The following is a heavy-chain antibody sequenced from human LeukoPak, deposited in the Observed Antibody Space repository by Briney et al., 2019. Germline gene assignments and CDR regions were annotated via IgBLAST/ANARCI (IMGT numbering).Heavy chain of an antibody. CDR3: AREGFGELFGTAFDY. CDR1: GGSISSGDYY. Sequence: SQTLSLTCTVSGGSISSGDYYWSWIRQPPGKGLEWIGYIYYSGSTYYNPSLKSRVTISVDTSKNQFSLKLSAVTAADTAVYYCAREGFGELFGTAFDYWGQGTLVTVSS. CDR2: IYYSGST. J-gene: IGHJ4*02. V-gene: IGHV4-30-4*01. D-gene: IGHD3-10*01.